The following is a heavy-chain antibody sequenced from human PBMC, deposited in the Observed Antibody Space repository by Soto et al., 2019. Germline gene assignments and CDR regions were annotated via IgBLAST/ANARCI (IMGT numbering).Heavy chain of an antibody. V-gene: IGHV1-46*01. CDR2: INPTTGLT. Sequence: AAVKVSCKTSGYAFSNNFMHWVRQAPAQGLEWMGVINPTTGLTSNAQKFQGRITMASDTSSSTAYMELSSLRSEDTAVYYCARALRNGYFYGMDIWGQGTTVTVSS. J-gene: IGHJ6*02. D-gene: IGHD2-8*01. CDR3: ARALRNGYFYGMDI. CDR1: GYAFSNNF.